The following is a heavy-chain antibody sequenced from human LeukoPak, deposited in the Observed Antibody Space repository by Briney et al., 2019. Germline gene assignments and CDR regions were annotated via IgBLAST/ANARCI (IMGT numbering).Heavy chain of an antibody. D-gene: IGHD6-13*01. V-gene: IGHV1-18*01. CDR2: ISAYNGNT. CDR3: ASFELAAAALEYYGLDV. Sequence: ASVKVSCKASGYTFTSYGISWVRQAPGQGLEWMGWISAYNGNTNYAQKLQGRVTMTTDTSTSTAYMELSRLRSDDTAVYYCASFELAAAALEYYGLDVWGQGTTVTVSS. CDR1: GYTFTSYG. J-gene: IGHJ6*02.